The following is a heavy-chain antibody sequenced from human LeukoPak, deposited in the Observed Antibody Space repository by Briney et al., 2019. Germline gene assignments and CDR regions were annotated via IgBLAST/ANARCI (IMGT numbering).Heavy chain of an antibody. V-gene: IGHV3-53*01. CDR2: IYSGGST. CDR3: ARVPYYDSSGPYYFDY. J-gene: IGHJ4*02. CDR1: GFTVSSNY. Sequence: GGSLRLSCAASGFTVSSNYMSWVRQAPGKGLEWVSVIYSGGSTYYADSVKGRFTISRDNSKNTLYPQMNSLRAEDTAVYYCARVPYYDSSGPYYFDYWGQGTLVTVSS. D-gene: IGHD3-22*01.